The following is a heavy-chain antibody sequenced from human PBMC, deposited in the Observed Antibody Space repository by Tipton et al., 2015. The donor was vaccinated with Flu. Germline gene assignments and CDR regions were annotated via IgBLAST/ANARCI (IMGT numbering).Heavy chain of an antibody. Sequence: SLRLSCAGTGFIFSSYALHWVRQAPGKGLEWLAFISYDGSDRNYADSVQGRFAISRDNSNNTLFLQLNSLTADDTALYYCARVFRVPPAGRAFDVWGQGAMVTVSS. CDR1: GFIFSSYA. CDR3: ARVFRVPPAGRAFDV. V-gene: IGHV3-30*09. D-gene: IGHD3-10*01. J-gene: IGHJ3*01. CDR2: ISYDGSDR.